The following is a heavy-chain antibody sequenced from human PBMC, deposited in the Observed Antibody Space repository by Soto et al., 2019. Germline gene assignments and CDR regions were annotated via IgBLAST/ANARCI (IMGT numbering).Heavy chain of an antibody. Sequence: QVQLVQSGAEVKKPGSSVKVSCKASGGTFSSYAISWVRQAPGQGLEWMGGIIPIFGTANYAQKFQGRVTITADESTSTAYMELSSLRSEDTAVYYCARDDYSNYEAYYYYGMDVWGQGTTVTVSS. J-gene: IGHJ6*02. CDR2: IIPIFGTA. V-gene: IGHV1-69*12. CDR1: GGTFSSYA. D-gene: IGHD4-4*01. CDR3: ARDDYSNYEAYYYYGMDV.